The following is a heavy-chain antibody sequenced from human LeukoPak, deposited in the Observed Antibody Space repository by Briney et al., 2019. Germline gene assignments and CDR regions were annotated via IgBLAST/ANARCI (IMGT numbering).Heavy chain of an antibody. J-gene: IGHJ4*02. CDR3: ARERGGNSPFDS. CDR1: GYTFTGYY. Sequence: GASVKVSCKTSGYTFTGYYMHWVRQAPGQGLEWMGWINPNSSVTNYAQRFQGRVTMTRDTSISAAYMELRWLTSDDTAVHYCARERGGNSPFDSWGQGTLVTVSS. D-gene: IGHD4-23*01. V-gene: IGHV1-2*02. CDR2: INPNSSVT.